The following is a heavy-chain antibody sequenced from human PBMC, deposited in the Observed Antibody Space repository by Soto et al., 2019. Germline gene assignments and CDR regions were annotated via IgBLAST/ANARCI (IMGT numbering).Heavy chain of an antibody. Sequence: SETLSLTCAVYGGSFSGYYWSWIRQPPGKGLEWIGEINHSGSTNYNPSLKSRVTISVDTSKNQFSLKLSSVTAADTAVYYCASLGYCSGGSCYGGWFDPWGQGTLVTVSS. CDR3: ASLGYCSGGSCYGGWFDP. J-gene: IGHJ5*02. D-gene: IGHD2-15*01. V-gene: IGHV4-34*01. CDR1: GGSFSGYY. CDR2: INHSGST.